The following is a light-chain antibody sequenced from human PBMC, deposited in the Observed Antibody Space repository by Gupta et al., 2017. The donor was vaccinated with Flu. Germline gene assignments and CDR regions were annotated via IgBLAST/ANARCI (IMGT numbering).Light chain of an antibody. Sequence: QSALTQPASVSGSPGQSIAISCTGTTSDVGANNYVSWYQQHPGKAPKVMIYGVNNRPSGVSDRVSGSKSGNTASLTISGLQAEDEADYYCSSYRSSSTSFFFGTGTKVTVL. V-gene: IGLV2-14*01. CDR3: SSYRSSSTSFF. CDR1: TSDVGANNY. J-gene: IGLJ1*01. CDR2: GVN.